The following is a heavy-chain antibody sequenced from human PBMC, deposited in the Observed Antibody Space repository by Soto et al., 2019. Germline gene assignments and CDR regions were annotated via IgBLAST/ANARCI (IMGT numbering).Heavy chain of an antibody. CDR2: IYYSGST. D-gene: IGHD6-6*01. Sequence: SETLSLTCAVSGGSISSGGYSLSWIRQPPGKGLEWIGYIYYSGSTYYNPSLKSRVTISVDTSKNQFSLKLSSVTAADTAVYYCTTDRVYLVRQGLDYWGQGTLVTVSS. CDR3: TTDRVYLVRQGLDY. J-gene: IGHJ4*02. V-gene: IGHV4-30-2*05. CDR1: GGSISSGGYS.